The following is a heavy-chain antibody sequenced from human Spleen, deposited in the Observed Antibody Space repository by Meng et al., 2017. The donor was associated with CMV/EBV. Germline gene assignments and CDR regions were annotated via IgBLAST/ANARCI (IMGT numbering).Heavy chain of an antibody. CDR3: ARVGNDYGGKGVYYYYYYGMDV. V-gene: IGHV3-21*01. Sequence: GESLKISCAASGFTFSSYSMNWVRQAPGKGLEWVSSISSSSSYIYYADSVKGRFTISRDNAKNSLYLQMNSLRAEDTAVYYCARVGNDYGGKGVYYYYYYGMDVWGQGTTVTVS. CDR1: GFTFSSYS. CDR2: ISSSSSYI. D-gene: IGHD4-23*01. J-gene: IGHJ6*02.